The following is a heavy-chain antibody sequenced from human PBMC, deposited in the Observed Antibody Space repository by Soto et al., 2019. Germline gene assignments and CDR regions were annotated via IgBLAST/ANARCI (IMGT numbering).Heavy chain of an antibody. V-gene: IGHV4-59*01. CDR2: IYYSGGT. Sequence: SETLSLTCTVSGGSISSYYWSWIRQPPGKGLEWIGYIYYSGGTNYNPSLKSRVTISVDTSKNQFSLKLSSVTAADTAVYYCARDPGSDDFWSGYYFWGMDVWGQGTTVTVSS. CDR3: ARDPGSDDFWSGYYFWGMDV. CDR1: GGSISSYY. D-gene: IGHD3-3*01. J-gene: IGHJ6*02.